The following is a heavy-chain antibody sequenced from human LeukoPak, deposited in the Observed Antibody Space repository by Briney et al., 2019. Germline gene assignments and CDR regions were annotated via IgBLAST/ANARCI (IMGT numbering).Heavy chain of an antibody. CDR1: GFIYSSYW. CDR2: IKQDGSEK. V-gene: IGHV3-7*01. D-gene: IGHD1-7*01. J-gene: IGHJ4*02. Sequence: GGSLRLSCEASGFIYSSYWMSWVRQAPGRGLEGVANIKQDGSEKYYVDSVKGRFTISRDKAKNSLYLQMNSLRAEDTAVYYCARENYAASFDYWGQGTLVTVSS. CDR3: ARENYAASFDY.